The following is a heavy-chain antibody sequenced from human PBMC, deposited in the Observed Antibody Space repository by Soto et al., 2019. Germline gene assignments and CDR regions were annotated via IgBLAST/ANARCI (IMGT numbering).Heavy chain of an antibody. V-gene: IGHV1-46*03. D-gene: IGHD1-1*01. CDR3: SRGYPPRDQLGNLPGAF. Sequence: QVQLVQSGAEVMQPGASVKVSCKASGYTFTSYYIQWVRQAPGQGLEWMGIINPSGGSTNYAQKFHGIVTMTRDTSTSTVYMELSSLRSEDTAIYYCSRGYPPRDQLGNLPGAFWGQGTLVTVSS. CDR1: GYTFTSYY. CDR2: INPSGGST. J-gene: IGHJ4*02.